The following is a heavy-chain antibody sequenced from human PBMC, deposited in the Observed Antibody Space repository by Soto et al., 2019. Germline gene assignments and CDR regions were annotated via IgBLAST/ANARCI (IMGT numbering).Heavy chain of an antibody. CDR1: GGSISSSSYY. V-gene: IGHV4-39*01. CDR3: ASIVGATIDY. J-gene: IGHJ4*02. Sequence: QLQLQESGPGLVKPSETLSLTCTVSGGSISSSSYYWGWIRQPPGKGLEWIGRIYYSGSTYYNPSLKSRVTISVDKFNNQFSLKLTSVTAADTAVYYCASIVGATIDYWGQGNLVTVSS. D-gene: IGHD1-26*01. CDR2: IYYSGST.